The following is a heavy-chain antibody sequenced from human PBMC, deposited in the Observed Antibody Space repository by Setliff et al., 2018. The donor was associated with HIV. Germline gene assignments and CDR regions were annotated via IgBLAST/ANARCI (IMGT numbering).Heavy chain of an antibody. CDR1: GYSMSSGYY. CDR2: VYHTGST. D-gene: IGHD2-2*01. V-gene: IGHV4-38-2*01. CDR3: ARHAAGPDGPFDY. Sequence: SETMSLTCGVSGYSMSSGYYWGWIRQPPGKGLEWIGNVYHTGSTYYNPSLKSRVTISVDTSKNQFSLKLSSVIAADTAVYYCARHAAGPDGPFDYWGQGTLVTVSS. J-gene: IGHJ4*02.